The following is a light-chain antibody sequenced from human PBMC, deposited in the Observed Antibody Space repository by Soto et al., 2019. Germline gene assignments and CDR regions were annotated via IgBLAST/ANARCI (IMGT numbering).Light chain of an antibody. CDR3: QQYNNWTPET. V-gene: IGKV3-15*01. CDR1: QSVSSN. Sequence: EILMTQSPATLSVSPGERATLSCRASQSVSSNLAWYQQKPGQAPRLLIYGASTRATGIPARFSGSGSGTEFNLTISSLQSEDFAVYYCQQYNNWTPETFGQGTKVDI. CDR2: GAS. J-gene: IGKJ1*01.